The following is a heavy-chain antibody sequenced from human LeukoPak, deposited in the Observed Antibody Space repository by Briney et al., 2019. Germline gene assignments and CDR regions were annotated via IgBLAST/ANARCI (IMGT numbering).Heavy chain of an antibody. J-gene: IGHJ6*03. CDR1: RFTFSSYA. CDR2: ISGSGGST. CDR3: AGSLGYSSSWPIYYYYYYMDV. Sequence: GGSLRLSCAASRFTFSSYAMSWVRQAPGKGLEWVSAISGSGGSTYYADSVKGRFTISRDNSKNTLYLQMNSLRAEDTAVYYCAGSLGYSSSWPIYYYYYYMDVWGKGTTVTVSS. V-gene: IGHV3-23*01. D-gene: IGHD6-13*01.